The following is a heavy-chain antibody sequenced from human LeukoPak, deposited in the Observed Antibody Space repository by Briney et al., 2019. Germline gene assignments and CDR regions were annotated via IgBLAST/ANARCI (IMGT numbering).Heavy chain of an antibody. V-gene: IGHV3-23*01. CDR3: AKITGISLVRGVPDY. CDR1: GFTFSSYA. D-gene: IGHD3-10*01. CDR2: FSGGGNNT. Sequence: GGSLRLSCVASGFTFSSYAMSWVRQTPGKGLEWVSAFSGGGNNTYYAGSVKGRFTISRDNSKNTLYLHMNTLRAEDTAVYYCAKITGISLVRGVPDYWGQGTLVTVSS. J-gene: IGHJ4*02.